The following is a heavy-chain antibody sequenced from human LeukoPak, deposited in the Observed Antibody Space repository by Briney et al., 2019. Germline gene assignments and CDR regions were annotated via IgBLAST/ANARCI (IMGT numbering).Heavy chain of an antibody. CDR3: AKDRTFRGFIPRHFDY. D-gene: IGHD3-10*01. CDR1: GFIFNSYA. CDR2: ISDSGGDT. J-gene: IGHJ4*02. Sequence: GGSLRLSCVGSGFIFNSYAMTWVRQAPGKGLEWVSGISDSGGDTQYADSMKGRFTISRDNTKNTLYLQMNSLRVEDTAVYYCAKDRTFRGFIPRHFDYWGQGTLVTVSS. V-gene: IGHV3-23*01.